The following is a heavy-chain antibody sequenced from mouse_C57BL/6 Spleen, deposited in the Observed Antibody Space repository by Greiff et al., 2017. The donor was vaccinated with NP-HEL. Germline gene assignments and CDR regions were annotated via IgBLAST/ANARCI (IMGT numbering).Heavy chain of an antibody. V-gene: IGHV1-53*01. CDR1: GYTFTSYW. J-gene: IGHJ3*01. CDR2: INPSNGGT. D-gene: IGHD1-1*01. CDR3: ARGVTTVPWFAY. Sequence: QVQLKQPGTELVKPGASVKLSCKASGYTFTSYWMHWVKQRPGQGLEWIGNINPSNGGTNYNEKFKSKATLTVDKSSSTAYMQLSSLTSEDSAVYYCARGVTTVPWFAYWGQGTLVTVSA.